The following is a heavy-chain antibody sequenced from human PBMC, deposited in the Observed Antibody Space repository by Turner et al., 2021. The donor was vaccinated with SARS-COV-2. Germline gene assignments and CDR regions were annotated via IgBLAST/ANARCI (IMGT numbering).Heavy chain of an antibody. CDR2: IYYTGST. V-gene: IGHV4-59*08. CDR1: GGSISSYY. CDR3: ARRLFGESYRHDGFDI. J-gene: IGHJ3*02. Sequence: QVQLQESGPGLVKPSEPLSLTCTASGGSISSYYWNWNRQPPGKGLEWIGYIYYTGSTNYNPSLKSRVTISVDTSKNQFALKLSSVTAADTAVYYCARRLFGESYRHDGFDIWGQGTMVTVSS. D-gene: IGHD3-10*02.